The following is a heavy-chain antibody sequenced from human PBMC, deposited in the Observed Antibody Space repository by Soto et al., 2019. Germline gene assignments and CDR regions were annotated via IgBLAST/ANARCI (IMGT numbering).Heavy chain of an antibody. D-gene: IGHD3-10*01. V-gene: IGHV2-70*01. Sequence: SGPTLVNPTQTLTLTCTFSGFSLSTSGMCVSWIRQPPGKALEWLALIDWDDDKYYSTSLKTRLTISKDTSKNQVVLTMTNMDPVETATYYCARTSWGSGSFYYYYYGMDVWGRGTTVTVSS. J-gene: IGHJ6*02. CDR3: ARTSWGSGSFYYYYYGMDV. CDR2: IDWDDDK. CDR1: GFSLSTSGMC.